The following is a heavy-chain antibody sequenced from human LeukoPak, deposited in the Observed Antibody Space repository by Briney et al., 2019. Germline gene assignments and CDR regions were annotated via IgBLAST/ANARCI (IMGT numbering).Heavy chain of an antibody. J-gene: IGHJ6*02. CDR3: ASRDKGYYYGMDV. Sequence: GGSLVFSCAASGFTVSGNYMSWVRQAPGKGLEWVSLLYSGGSTYYADSVKGRFSISRDNSKNTLYLQMNSLRAEDTAVYYCASRDKGYYYGMDVWGQGTTVTVSS. CDR1: GFTVSGNY. D-gene: IGHD5-24*01. V-gene: IGHV3-66*01. CDR2: LYSGGST.